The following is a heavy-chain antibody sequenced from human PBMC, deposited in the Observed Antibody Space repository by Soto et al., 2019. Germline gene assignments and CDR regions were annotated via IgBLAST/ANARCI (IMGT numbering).Heavy chain of an antibody. CDR2: IDLDNDNR. CDR1: GHTFTGHH. CDR3: GLEPTGTGGFDF. V-gene: IGHV1-2*02. Sequence: QVQLVQSGAEVKKPGASVTVSYKASGHTFTGHHMHWVRQAPGQGLEWMGYIDLDNDNRAYAQRFQGRVTTTRDTSITTAYMDLSGLRSDDTAVYYCGLEPTGTGGFDFWGQGTLVTVSS. J-gene: IGHJ4*02. D-gene: IGHD7-27*01.